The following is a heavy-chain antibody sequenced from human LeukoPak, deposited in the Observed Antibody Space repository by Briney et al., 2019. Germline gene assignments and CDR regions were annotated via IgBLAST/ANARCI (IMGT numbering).Heavy chain of an antibody. V-gene: IGHV5-10-1*01. Sequence: GESLRISCKGSGYSFTSYWIGWVRQMPGKGLEWMGRIDPSDSYTNYSPSFQGHVTISADKSISTAYLQGSSLKASDTAMYYCARDPMVRGVIITKDYYYYYGMDVWGKGTTVTVSS. CDR3: ARDPMVRGVIITKDYYYYYGMDV. CDR1: GYSFTSYW. CDR2: IDPSDSYT. J-gene: IGHJ6*04. D-gene: IGHD3-10*01.